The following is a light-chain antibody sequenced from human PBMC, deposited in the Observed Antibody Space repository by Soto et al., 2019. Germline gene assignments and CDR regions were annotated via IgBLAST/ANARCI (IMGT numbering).Light chain of an antibody. Sequence: EIVLTQSPGTLSLSPGERATLSCRASQSVNNRYLAWYQQIPGQAPRLVIFGASSRATGIPDRFSGSGSGTDFTLTISRLEPEDVAVYYCQQHGRSPGVTFGGGTKVEIK. CDR3: QQHGRSPGVT. V-gene: IGKV3-20*01. CDR1: QSVNNRY. J-gene: IGKJ4*01. CDR2: GAS.